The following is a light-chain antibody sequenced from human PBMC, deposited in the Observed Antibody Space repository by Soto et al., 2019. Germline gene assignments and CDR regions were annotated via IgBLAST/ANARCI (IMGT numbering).Light chain of an antibody. CDR1: QSISSGY. Sequence: ENVLTQSPGTLYLSPGERATLSCRASQSISSGYLAWYQQKPGQAPRLLMYGASSRATGIPDRFSGSGSGTDFTLTISRLEPEDFAVYYCQQYSTSPRTFGQGTKVDIK. CDR3: QQYSTSPRT. V-gene: IGKV3-20*01. J-gene: IGKJ1*01. CDR2: GAS.